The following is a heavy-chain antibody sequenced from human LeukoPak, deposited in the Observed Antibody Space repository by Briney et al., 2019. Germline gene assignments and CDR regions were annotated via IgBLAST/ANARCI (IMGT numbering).Heavy chain of an antibody. J-gene: IGHJ6*02. CDR3: AKVRPPYFAWLTDYAMDV. CDR1: RFTFSTYA. Sequence: GGSLRLSCAASRFTFSTYAMTWVRQAPGKGLEWVSAISGDGDRTYYADSVRGRFTISRDNSKNTLYLQMNSLRADDTAVYYCAKVRPPYFAWLTDYAMDVWGQGTTVTVSS. V-gene: IGHV3-23*01. D-gene: IGHD3-9*01. CDR2: ISGDGDRT.